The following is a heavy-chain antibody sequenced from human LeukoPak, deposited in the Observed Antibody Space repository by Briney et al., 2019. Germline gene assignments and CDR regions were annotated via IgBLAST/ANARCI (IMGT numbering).Heavy chain of an antibody. CDR3: AREALRYFDWLWNGIDY. J-gene: IGHJ4*02. V-gene: IGHV1-18*01. D-gene: IGHD3-9*01. CDR2: ISAHNGNT. CDR1: GYTFTSYG. Sequence: ASVKVSCKASGYTFTSYGISWVRQAPGQGLEWMGWISAHNGNTNYAQKLQGRVTMTTDTSTSTAYMELRSLRSDDTAVYYCAREALRYFDWLWNGIDYWGQGTLVTVSS.